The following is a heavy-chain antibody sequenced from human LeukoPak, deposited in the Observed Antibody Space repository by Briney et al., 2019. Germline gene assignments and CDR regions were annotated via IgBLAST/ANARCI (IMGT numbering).Heavy chain of an antibody. CDR1: GYTFTGYY. CDR2: INPNSGGT. CDR3: AREWLTSSTSAYYYYGMDV. V-gene: IGHV1-2*02. D-gene: IGHD2-2*01. J-gene: IGHJ6*02. Sequence: GASVKVSCKASGYTFTGYYMHWVRQAPGQGLEWMGWINPNSGGTNYAQKFQGRVTMTRDTSISTAYMELSRLRSGDTAVYYCAREWLTSSTSAYYYYGMDVWGQGTTVTVSS.